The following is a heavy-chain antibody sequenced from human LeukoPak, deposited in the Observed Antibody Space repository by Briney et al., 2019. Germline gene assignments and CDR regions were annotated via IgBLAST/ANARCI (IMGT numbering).Heavy chain of an antibody. CDR2: IYYSGRT. CDR3: ARGLVITNWLDP. D-gene: IGHD3/OR15-3a*01. J-gene: IGHJ5*02. Sequence: SETLSLTCTVSGGSISSYYWSWIRQPPGKGLEWIGYIYYSGRTNYNPSLKSRVTISVDTSKNQFSPKLSSVTAADTAVYYCARGLVITNWLDPWGQGTLVTVSS. V-gene: IGHV4-59*12. CDR1: GGSISSYY.